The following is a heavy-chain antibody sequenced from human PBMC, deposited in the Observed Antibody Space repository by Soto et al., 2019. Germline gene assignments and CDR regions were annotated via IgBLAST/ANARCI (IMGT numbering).Heavy chain of an antibody. D-gene: IGHD6-13*01. Sequence: PGESLKISCKGSGYSFTNYWIGWVRQMPGKGLEWMGIIYPGDSDTRYGPSFQGQVTISVDKSIATAYLQWGSLKASDTAMYYCARLATPGKDFYYYYYMDVWGKGTTVTVSS. V-gene: IGHV5-51*01. CDR1: GYSFTNYW. CDR2: IYPGDSDT. CDR3: ARLATPGKDFYYYYYMDV. J-gene: IGHJ6*03.